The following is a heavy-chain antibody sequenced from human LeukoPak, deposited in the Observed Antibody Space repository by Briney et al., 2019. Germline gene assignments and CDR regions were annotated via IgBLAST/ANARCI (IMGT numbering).Heavy chain of an antibody. Sequence: GASVKVSCKASGYTFTSYGISWVRQAPGQGLEWMGWISAYNGNTNYAPKLQGRVTMTTDTSTSTAYMELRSLRSDDTAVYYCARDYSGEWEQLTGWWFDPWGQGTLVIVSS. CDR2: ISAYNGNT. V-gene: IGHV1-18*01. CDR1: GYTFTSYG. D-gene: IGHD1/OR15-1a*01. J-gene: IGHJ5*02. CDR3: ARDYSGEWEQLTGWWFDP.